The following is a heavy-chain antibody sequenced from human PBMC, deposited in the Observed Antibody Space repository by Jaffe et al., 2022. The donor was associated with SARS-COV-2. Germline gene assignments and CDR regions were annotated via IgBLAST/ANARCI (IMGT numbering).Heavy chain of an antibody. CDR2: ISAYNGNT. V-gene: IGHV1-18*01. CDR1: GYTFTSYG. J-gene: IGHJ6*02. D-gene: IGHD4-17*01. Sequence: QVQLVQSGAEVKKPGASVKVSCKASGYTFTSYGISWVRQAPGQGLEWMGWISAYNGNTNYAQKLQGRVTMTTDTSTSTAYMELRSLRSDDTAVYYCARGLRVTTVVTSKRGYYYGMDVWGQGTTVTVSS. CDR3: ARGLRVTTVVTSKRGYYYGMDV.